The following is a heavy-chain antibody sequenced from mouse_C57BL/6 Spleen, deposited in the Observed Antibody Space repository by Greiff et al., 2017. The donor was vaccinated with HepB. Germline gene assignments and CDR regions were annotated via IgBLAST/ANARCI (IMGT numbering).Heavy chain of an antibody. J-gene: IGHJ3*01. CDR2: IYPSDSET. D-gene: IGHD1-1*01. CDR1: GYTFTSYW. Sequence: QVQLKQPGAELVRPGSSVKLSCKASGYTFTSYWMDWVKQRPGQGLEWIGNIYPSDSETHYNQKFKDKATLTVDKSSSTAYMQLSSLTAEDSAVYYCARRDYGGPAWFAYWGQGTLVTVSA. CDR3: ARRDYGGPAWFAY. V-gene: IGHV1-61*01.